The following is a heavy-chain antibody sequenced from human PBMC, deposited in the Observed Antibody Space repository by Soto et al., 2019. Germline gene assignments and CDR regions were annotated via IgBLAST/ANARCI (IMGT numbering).Heavy chain of an antibody. V-gene: IGHV4-31*03. J-gene: IGHJ4*02. CDR3: VRDRSNSPDYFDY. CDR1: GGYISSGGYY. Sequence: PSETLSLTCTVSGGYISSGGYYWSWIRQHPGKGLEWIGYIYYSGSTYYNPSLKSRVTISVDTSKNQFSLKLSSVTAADTAVYYCVRDRSNSPDYFDYWGQGTLVTVSS. CDR2: IYYSGST. D-gene: IGHD6-6*01.